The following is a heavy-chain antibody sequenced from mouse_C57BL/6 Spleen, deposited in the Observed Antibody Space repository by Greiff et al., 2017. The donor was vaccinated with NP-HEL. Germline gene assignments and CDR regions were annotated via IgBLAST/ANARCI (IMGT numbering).Heavy chain of an antibody. CDR2: ISSGGSYT. D-gene: IGHD1-1*01. CDR3: ARYYGSSYPDY. J-gene: IGHJ2*01. CDR1: GFTFSSYG. V-gene: IGHV5-6*01. Sequence: EVKLVESGGDLVKPGGSLKLSCAASGFTFSSYGMSWVRQTPDKRLEWVATISSGGSYTYYPDSVKGRFTISRDNAKNTLYLQMSSLKSEDTAMYYCARYYGSSYPDYWGQGTTLTVSS.